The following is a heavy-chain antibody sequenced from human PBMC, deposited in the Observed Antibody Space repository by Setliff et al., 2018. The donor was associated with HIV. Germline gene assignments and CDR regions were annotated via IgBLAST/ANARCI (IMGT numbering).Heavy chain of an antibody. V-gene: IGHV4-39*07. CDR2: INYSGTT. CDR3: ARDRAGWDGQVILYGLDI. Sequence: SETLSLTCTVSGGSISSSSYYWSWIRQPPGKGLEWIGEINYSGTTNHNPFLKSRVTISVDTSKKQFSLKLNSVTAADTAVYYCARDRAGWDGQVILYGLDIWGQGTMVTVSS. CDR1: GGSISSSSYY. D-gene: IGHD3-10*01. J-gene: IGHJ3*02.